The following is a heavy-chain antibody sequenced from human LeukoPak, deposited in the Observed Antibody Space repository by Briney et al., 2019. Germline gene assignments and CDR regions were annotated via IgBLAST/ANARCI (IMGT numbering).Heavy chain of an antibody. J-gene: IGHJ5*02. CDR2: INHSGST. Sequence: SETLSLTCAVYGGSFSGYYWSWIRQPPGKGLEWIGEINHSGSTNYNPSLKSRVTISVDTSKNQFSLKLSSVTAADTAVYYCASRDGYNLNWFDPWGQGTLVTVSS. D-gene: IGHD5-24*01. CDR3: ASRDGYNLNWFDP. CDR1: GGSFSGYY. V-gene: IGHV4-34*01.